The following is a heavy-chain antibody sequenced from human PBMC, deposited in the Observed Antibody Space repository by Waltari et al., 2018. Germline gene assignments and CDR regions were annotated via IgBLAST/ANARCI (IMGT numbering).Heavy chain of an antibody. CDR1: GFTFSSYA. CDR3: AREGQLGPFDY. D-gene: IGHD6-6*01. J-gene: IGHJ4*02. CDR2: ISYDGSNK. Sequence: QVQLVESGGGVVQPGRSLRLSCAASGFTFSSYAMPWVRQAPGKGLEWVAVISYDGSNKYYADSVKGRFTISRDNSKNTLYLQMNSLRAEDTAVYYCAREGQLGPFDYWGQGTLVTVSS. V-gene: IGHV3-30-3*01.